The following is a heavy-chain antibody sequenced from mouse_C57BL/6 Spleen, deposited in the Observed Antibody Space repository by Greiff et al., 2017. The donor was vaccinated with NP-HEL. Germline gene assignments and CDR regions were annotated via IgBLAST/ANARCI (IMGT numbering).Heavy chain of an antibody. CDR2: IYPGDGDT. CDR3: ARSSYNYAMDY. J-gene: IGHJ4*01. D-gene: IGHD1-1*01. CDR1: GYAFSSSW. V-gene: IGHV1-82*01. Sequence: QVQLQQSGPELVKPGASVKISCNASGYAFSSSWMNWVKQRPGKGLEWIGRIYPGDGDTNYNGKFKGKATLTADKSSSTAYMQLSSLTSEDSAVYFCARSSYNYAMDYWGQGTSVTVSS.